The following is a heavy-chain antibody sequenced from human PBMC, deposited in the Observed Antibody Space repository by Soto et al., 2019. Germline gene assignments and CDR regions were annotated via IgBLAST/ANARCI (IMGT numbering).Heavy chain of an antibody. Sequence: QVQLVQSGAEVKKPGASVKVSCKASGYTFTSYGISWVRQAPGQGLEWMGRISAYNGNTNYAQKLQGRVTMTTDTXTSTAYMERRSLRSDDTAVYYCARAVGALGHWFDPWGQGTLVTVSS. CDR1: GYTFTSYG. CDR2: ISAYNGNT. D-gene: IGHD1-26*01. CDR3: ARAVGALGHWFDP. V-gene: IGHV1-18*01. J-gene: IGHJ5*02.